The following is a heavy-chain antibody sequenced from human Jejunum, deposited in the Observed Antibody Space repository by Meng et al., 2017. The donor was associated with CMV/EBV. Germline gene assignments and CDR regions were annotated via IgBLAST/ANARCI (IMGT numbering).Heavy chain of an antibody. J-gene: IGHJ5*01. CDR3: ASDITGNTYAYDS. D-gene: IGHD1-20*01. V-gene: IGHV1-69*04. CDR2: IIPIIGRP. CDR1: GGTLSSYV. Sequence: GGTLSSYVIGSVRQAPGQGLEWMGRIIPIIGRPHHAQRFQDRVSITADKATSTVYMELKTLTSEDTAVYFCASDITGNTYAYDSWGQGTLVTVSS.